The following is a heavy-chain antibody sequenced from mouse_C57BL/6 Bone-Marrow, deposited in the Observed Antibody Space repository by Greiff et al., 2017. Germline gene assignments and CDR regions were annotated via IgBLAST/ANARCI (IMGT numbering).Heavy chain of an antibody. CDR2: IDPSDSYT. J-gene: IGHJ2*01. D-gene: IGHD2-4*01. CDR1: GYTFTSYW. CDR3: ASGNYDYDY. V-gene: IGHV1-50*01. Sequence: QVHVKQPGAELVKPGASVKLSCKASGYTFTSYWMQWVKQRPGQGLEWIGEIDPSDSYTNYNHKFKGKATLTVDTYSSTAYMQRSSLTSEDSAVYYCASGNYDYDYWGQGTTLTVSS.